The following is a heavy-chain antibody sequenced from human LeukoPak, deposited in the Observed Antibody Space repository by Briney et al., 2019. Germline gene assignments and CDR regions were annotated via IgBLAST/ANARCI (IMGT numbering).Heavy chain of an antibody. CDR3: ARHKTSAAPDY. Sequence: SETLSLTCAVYGVSFSGYYWSWIRQPPGKGLEWIGEINHSGSTNYNPSLKSRVTISVDTSKNQFSLKLSSVTAADTAVYYCARHKTSAAPDYWGQGTLVTVSS. V-gene: IGHV4-34*01. D-gene: IGHD6-13*01. J-gene: IGHJ4*02. CDR1: GVSFSGYY. CDR2: INHSGST.